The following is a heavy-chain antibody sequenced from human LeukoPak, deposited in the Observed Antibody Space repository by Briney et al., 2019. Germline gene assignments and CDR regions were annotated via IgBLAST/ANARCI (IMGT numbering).Heavy chain of an antibody. V-gene: IGHV4-59*01. CDR3: ARREGSGWFDP. J-gene: IGHJ5*02. Sequence: PSETLSLTCTVSGGSIRTYSWSWIRLSPGKGLELIGYISNSGNTNYNPSLKSRATISVDTSKNQLSLKLSSVTAADTAVYYCARREGSGWFDPWGQGTLVTVSS. CDR2: ISNSGNT. CDR1: GGSIRTYS.